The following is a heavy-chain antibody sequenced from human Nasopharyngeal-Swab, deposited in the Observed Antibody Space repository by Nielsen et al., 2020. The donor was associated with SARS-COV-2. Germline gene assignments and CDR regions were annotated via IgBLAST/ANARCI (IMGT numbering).Heavy chain of an antibody. CDR3: ARAGAAAPGVYYGMDV. D-gene: IGHD6-13*01. J-gene: IGHJ6*02. V-gene: IGHV1-8*01. Sequence: ASVKVFCKASGYTFTSYDINWVRQATGQGLEWMGWMNPNSGNTGYAQKFQGRVTMTRNTSISTAYMELSSLRSEDTAVYYCARAGAAAPGVYYGMDVWGQGTTVTVFS. CDR2: MNPNSGNT. CDR1: GYTFTSYD.